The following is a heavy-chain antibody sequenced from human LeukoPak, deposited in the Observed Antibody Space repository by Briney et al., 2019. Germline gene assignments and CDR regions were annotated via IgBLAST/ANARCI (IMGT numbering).Heavy chain of an antibody. D-gene: IGHD3-22*01. CDR3: ARAKRGFSMID. CDR2: ISSSDSTM. V-gene: IGHV3-48*03. Sequence: GGSLRLSCAASGFTFSSCEMNWVRQAPGKGLEWVSYISSSDSTMYYADSVKGRFTISRDNAKNSLYLQMNSLRADDTAVYYCARAKRGFSMIDWGQGTLVTVSS. J-gene: IGHJ4*02. CDR1: GFTFSSCE.